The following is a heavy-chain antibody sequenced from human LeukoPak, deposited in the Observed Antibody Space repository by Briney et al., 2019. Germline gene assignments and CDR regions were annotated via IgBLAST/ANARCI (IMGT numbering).Heavy chain of an antibody. V-gene: IGHV3-7*03. CDR1: GFTFSRYW. CDR2: IQQDGREK. CDR3: AKARRGGCSSTSCYPFDY. D-gene: IGHD2-2*01. J-gene: IGHJ4*02. Sequence: GGSLRLSCAASGFTFSRYWLTWVRQAPGKGLEWVANIQQDGREKHYVDSVKGRFTISRDNAKNSLYLQMNSLRAEDTAVYCCAKARRGGCSSTSCYPFDYWGQGTLVTVSS.